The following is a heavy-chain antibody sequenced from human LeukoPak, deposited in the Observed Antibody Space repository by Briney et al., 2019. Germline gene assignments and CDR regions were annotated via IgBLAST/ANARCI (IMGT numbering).Heavy chain of an antibody. J-gene: IGHJ1*01. CDR3: VSTNYYHTLKSRVTISVDTSKNQFYLQLGSVTAADAAVYYCAKYYYDSSGYLEYFHC. D-gene: IGHD3-10*01. CDR1: GGSISSYY. CDR2: IYYSGST. V-gene: IGHV4-59*01. Sequence: SETLSLTCTVSGGSISSYYWSWIRQRPGKGLEWIGYIYYSGSTNYNPSLKSRVTTSVETPKKQFSLKLSSVTAADTPAYYCVSTNYYHTLKSRVTISVDTSKNQFYLQLGSVTAADAAVYYCAKYYYDSSGYLEYFHCWVQGTMVSVCS.